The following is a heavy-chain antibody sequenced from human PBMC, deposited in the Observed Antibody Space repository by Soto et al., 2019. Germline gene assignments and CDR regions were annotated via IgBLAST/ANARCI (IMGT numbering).Heavy chain of an antibody. CDR1: GFTFSSYA. CDR3: VKGRQWELHLDY. J-gene: IGHJ4*02. Sequence: EVRLLESGGGLVQPGGSLRLSCAASGFTFSSYAMSWVRQAPGKGLEWVSVISNSGVKTYYADSVKGRFAISRDNSKNTLYLEMNSLRDDDTAVYFCVKGRQWELHLDYWGQGTLVTVSS. V-gene: IGHV3-23*01. D-gene: IGHD1-26*01. CDR2: ISNSGVKT.